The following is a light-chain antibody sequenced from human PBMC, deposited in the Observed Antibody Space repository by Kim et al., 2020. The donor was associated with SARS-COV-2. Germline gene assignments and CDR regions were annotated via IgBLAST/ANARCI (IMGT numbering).Light chain of an antibody. CDR1: SSNIGAGYD. Sequence: RITISCIGNSSNIGAGYDVHWYQQVPGTAPKLVIYSSHVRPSGVADRFSASKSGASGSLTITGLQGDDEADYYCQSYDRSLSGYVFGSGTKVTVL. V-gene: IGLV1-40*03. CDR2: SSH. J-gene: IGLJ1*01. CDR3: QSYDRSLSGYV.